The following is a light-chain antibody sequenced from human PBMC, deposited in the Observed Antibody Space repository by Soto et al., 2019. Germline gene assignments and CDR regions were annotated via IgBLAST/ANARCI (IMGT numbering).Light chain of an antibody. Sequence: EIVMTQSPATLSVSPGESATLSCRASQSVRSNLAWYQQNPGQAPRLLIYGASTRATGIPARFSGSGSGTEFTLTISGLQSEDFAVYYCHQYNMWPPLIFGGGTKVEIK. CDR2: GAS. CDR1: QSVRSN. J-gene: IGKJ4*01. V-gene: IGKV3-15*01. CDR3: HQYNMWPPLI.